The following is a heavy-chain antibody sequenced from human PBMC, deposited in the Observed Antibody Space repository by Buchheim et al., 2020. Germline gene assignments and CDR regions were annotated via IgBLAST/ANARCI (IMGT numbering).Heavy chain of an antibody. CDR3: AKDIFSGYDFWSGTKPY. D-gene: IGHD3-3*01. Sequence: EVQLLESGGGLVQPGGSLRLSCAASGFTFSSYAMSWVRQAPGKGLEWVSAISGSGGSTYYADSVKGRFTISRDNSKNTMYLQMNSLRAEDTAVYYCAKDIFSGYDFWSGTKPYWGQGTL. J-gene: IGHJ4*02. V-gene: IGHV3-23*01. CDR2: ISGSGGST. CDR1: GFTFSSYA.